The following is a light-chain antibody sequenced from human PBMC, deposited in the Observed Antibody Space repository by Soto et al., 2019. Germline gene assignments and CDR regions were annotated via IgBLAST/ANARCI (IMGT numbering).Light chain of an antibody. CDR1: QSVSSAL. CDR2: RAS. Sequence: EIVLTQSPDTLSLSPGERATLSCRASQSVSSALLAWYQQKPGQAPRLLIYRASTRATGIPDRFTGSGSGTDFTLTISRLEPDDFAVYYCRHYESPPLTCGGGTKVEIK. CDR3: RHYESPPLT. J-gene: IGKJ4*01. V-gene: IGKV3-20*01.